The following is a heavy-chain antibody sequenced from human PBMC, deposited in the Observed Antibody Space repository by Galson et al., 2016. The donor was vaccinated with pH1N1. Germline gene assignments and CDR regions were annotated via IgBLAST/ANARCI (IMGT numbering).Heavy chain of an antibody. Sequence: TLSLTCTVSGGSISNGGYYWSWIRQHPGKGLEWIGYIYYSGSTYYNPSLESRVTLSVDTSKNQFSLKLSSVTAADTAVYYCARGAYGDYVGFFDYWGQGTLVTVSS. D-gene: IGHD4-17*01. V-gene: IGHV4-31*03. J-gene: IGHJ4*02. CDR3: ARGAYGDYVGFFDY. CDR1: GGSISNGGYY. CDR2: IYYSGST.